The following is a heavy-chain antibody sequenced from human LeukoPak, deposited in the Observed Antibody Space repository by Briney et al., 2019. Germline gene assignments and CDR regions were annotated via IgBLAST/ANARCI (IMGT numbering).Heavy chain of an antibody. V-gene: IGHV3-23*01. J-gene: IGHJ4*02. CDR1: GFTFSNAW. CDR2: ISGSGGST. D-gene: IGHD1-26*01. Sequence: GGSLRLSCAASGFTFSNAWMSWVRQAPGKGLEWVSAISGSGGSTYYADSVKGRFTVSRDNSKNTLYLQMNSLTAEDTALYFCAKDQSSGTYYDYWGQGTLVTVSS. CDR3: AKDQSSGTYYDY.